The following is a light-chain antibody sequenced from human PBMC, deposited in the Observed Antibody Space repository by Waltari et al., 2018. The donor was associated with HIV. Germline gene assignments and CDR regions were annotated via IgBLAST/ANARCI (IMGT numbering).Light chain of an antibody. Sequence: QSALTQPPSASGSPGQSVTISCTGTSSDVGRYDYVSWYQQHPGKSPKLIMFEVNKLPSGVPVRVAGSKSGNTASLTVSGLQAEDEAEYSCSSYAGINPVVFGGGTKLTVL. V-gene: IGLV2-8*01. CDR3: SSYAGINPVV. CDR2: EVN. J-gene: IGLJ2*01. CDR1: SSDVGRYDY.